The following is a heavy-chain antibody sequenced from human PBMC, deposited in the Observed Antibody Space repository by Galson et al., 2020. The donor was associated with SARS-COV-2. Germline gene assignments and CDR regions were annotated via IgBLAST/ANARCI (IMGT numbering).Heavy chain of an antibody. Sequence: ASVKVSCKASGYIFIGYYIHWLRQAPGEGLEWMGWIIPNSGDTNYAQKFQGRVTMTRDTSISTVYMELSRLSSDDTAVYYCARAVERWLTTHWGQGTLVIVSS. CDR3: ARAVERWLTTH. CDR1: GYIFIGYY. D-gene: IGHD1-1*01. J-gene: IGHJ4*02. V-gene: IGHV1-2*02. CDR2: IIPNSGDT.